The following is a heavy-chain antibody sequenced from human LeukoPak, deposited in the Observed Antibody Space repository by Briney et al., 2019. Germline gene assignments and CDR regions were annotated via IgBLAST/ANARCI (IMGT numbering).Heavy chain of an antibody. Sequence: SETLSLTCTVSGGSISSGGYYWSWIRQHPGKGLEWIGYIYHSGSTYYNPSLRSRVTISVDRSKNQFSLKLSSVTAADTAVYYCARGTHTVTTYFDYWGQGTLVTVSS. J-gene: IGHJ4*02. CDR2: IYHSGST. CDR3: ARGTHTVTTYFDY. CDR1: GGSISSGGYY. D-gene: IGHD4-11*01. V-gene: IGHV4-30-2*01.